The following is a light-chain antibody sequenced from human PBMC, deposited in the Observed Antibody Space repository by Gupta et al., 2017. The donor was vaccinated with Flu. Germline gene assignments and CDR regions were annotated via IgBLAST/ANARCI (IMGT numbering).Light chain of an antibody. V-gene: IGKV3-15*01. CDR3: QQDNNWPRT. CDR2: GAS. CDR1: QSVSSN. Sequence: PATLSVSPGERASLSCRASQSVSSNLAWYQQKPGQAPRLLIYGASTRATGIPARFSGSGSGTEFTLTISSLQSEDFAVYYCQQDNNWPRTFGQGTKVEIK. J-gene: IGKJ1*01.